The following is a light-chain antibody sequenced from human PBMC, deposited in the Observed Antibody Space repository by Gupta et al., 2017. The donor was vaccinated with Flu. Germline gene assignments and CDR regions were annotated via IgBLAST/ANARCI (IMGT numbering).Light chain of an antibody. V-gene: IGKV4-1*01. Sequence: DIVMTQSPDSLAVSLGERATINCTSGQTVLDSSSNQNYLAWYQVTPGRPPRRLFYWASARASGVPDRFSASGSGTDFTLTISSLQAADVAVYYCQQYFITRPTFGQGTKVEIK. CDR2: WAS. CDR3: QQYFITRPT. CDR1: QTVLDSSSNQNY. J-gene: IGKJ1*01.